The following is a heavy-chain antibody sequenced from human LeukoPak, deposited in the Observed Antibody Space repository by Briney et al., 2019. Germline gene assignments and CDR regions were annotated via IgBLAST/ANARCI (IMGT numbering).Heavy chain of an antibody. J-gene: IGHJ5*02. CDR3: ARRRIAAAGGANLFSSWYGRWFDP. V-gene: IGHV4-38-2*02. D-gene: IGHD6-13*01. CDR1: GYSISSGYY. CDR2: IYHSGST. Sequence: PSETLSLTCTVSGYSISSGYYWGWIRQPPGKGLEWIGSIYHSGSTYYNPSLKSRVTISVDTSKNQFSLKLSSVTAADTAVYYCARRRIAAAGGANLFSSWYGRWFDPWGQGTLVTVSS.